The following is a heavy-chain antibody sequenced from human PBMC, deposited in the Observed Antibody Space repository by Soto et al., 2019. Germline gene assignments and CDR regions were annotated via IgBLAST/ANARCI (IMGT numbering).Heavy chain of an antibody. D-gene: IGHD5-12*01. CDR2: IIPIFGTA. CDR3: ARVRRGNYGMDV. Sequence: SATVSCQASGGTFSSYAISWVRQAPGQGHEWMGGIIPIFGTANYAQKFQGRVTITADESTSTAYMELSSLRSEDTAVYYCARVRRGNYGMDVWGQGTTVTVSS. V-gene: IGHV1-69*13. CDR1: GGTFSSYA. J-gene: IGHJ6*02.